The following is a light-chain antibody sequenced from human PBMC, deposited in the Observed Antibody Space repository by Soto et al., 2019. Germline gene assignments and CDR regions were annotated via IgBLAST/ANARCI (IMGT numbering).Light chain of an antibody. CDR3: QQYAEWTLT. J-gene: IGKJ4*01. V-gene: IGKV3-15*01. CDR1: QNIHNH. CDR2: DAI. Sequence: DKLMSQSPATVSVSPGERVTLSCRASQNIHNHMSWFLQKPGQTPRLLIYDAIIRAPDVPARFSGSWSGTEFTLTINSLQSEDFAVYYCQQYAEWTLTFGGGTKVDIX.